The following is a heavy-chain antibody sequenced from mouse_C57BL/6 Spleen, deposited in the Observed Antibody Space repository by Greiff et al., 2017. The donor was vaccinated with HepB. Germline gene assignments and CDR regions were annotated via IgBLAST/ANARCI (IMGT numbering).Heavy chain of an antibody. D-gene: IGHD1-1*01. CDR1: GYTFTSYW. Sequence: QVQLQQSGAELVRPGSSVKLSCKASGYTFTSYWMHWVKQRPIQGLEWIGNIDPSDSETHYNQKFKDKATLTVDKSSSTAYMQLSSLTSEDSAVYYWSRRGATVESFDYWGQGTTRTVSS. V-gene: IGHV1-52*01. J-gene: IGHJ2*01. CDR2: IDPSDSET. CDR3: SRRGATVESFDY.